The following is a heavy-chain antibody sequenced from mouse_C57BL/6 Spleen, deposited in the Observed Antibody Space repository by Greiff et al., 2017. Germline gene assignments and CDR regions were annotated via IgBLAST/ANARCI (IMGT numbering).Heavy chain of an antibody. J-gene: IGHJ2*01. V-gene: IGHV1-54*01. CDR2: INPGSGGT. Sequence: QVHVKQSGAELVRPGTSVKVSCKASGYAFTDYLIEWVKQRPGQGLEWIGVINPGSGGTNYNEKFKGKATLTADKSSSTAYLQLSSLTSEDSAVYVCARGVRTVVALAYWGQGTPLTVSS. CDR1: GYAFTDYL. CDR3: ARGVRTVVALAY. D-gene: IGHD1-1*01.